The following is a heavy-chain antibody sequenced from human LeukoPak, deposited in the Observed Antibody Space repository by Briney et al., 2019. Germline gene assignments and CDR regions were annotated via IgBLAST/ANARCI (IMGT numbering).Heavy chain of an antibody. CDR3: ARDGGYWFGVTVGTAFDI. V-gene: IGHV1-18*01. Sequence: ASVKVSCKASGYTFTSYGISWVRQAPGQGLEWMGWISAYNGNTNYAQKLQGRVTMTTDTSTSTAYMELRSLRSDDTAVYYCARDGGYWFGVTVGTAFDIWGQGTMVTVSS. J-gene: IGHJ3*02. D-gene: IGHD3-10*01. CDR1: GYTFTSYG. CDR2: ISAYNGNT.